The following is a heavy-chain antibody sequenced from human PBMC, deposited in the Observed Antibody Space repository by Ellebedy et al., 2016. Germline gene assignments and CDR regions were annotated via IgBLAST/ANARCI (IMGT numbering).Heavy chain of an antibody. CDR3: ARDDSSGWIDY. Sequence: ASVKVSCXASGYTFTSYGISWVRQAPGQGLEWMGWISAYNGNTNYAQKLQGRVTMTTDTSTSTAYMELSSLRSEDTAVYYCARDDSSGWIDYWGQGTLVTVSS. CDR2: ISAYNGNT. CDR1: GYTFTSYG. J-gene: IGHJ4*02. V-gene: IGHV1-18*01. D-gene: IGHD6-19*01.